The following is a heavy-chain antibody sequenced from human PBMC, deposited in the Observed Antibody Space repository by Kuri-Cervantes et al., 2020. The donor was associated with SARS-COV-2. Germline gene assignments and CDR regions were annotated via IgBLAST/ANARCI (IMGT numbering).Heavy chain of an antibody. CDR1: GYTFTSYD. J-gene: IGHJ6*03. CDR3: ARDLIQQQLVRRYYYYYYYMDV. V-gene: IGHV1-8*01. D-gene: IGHD6-13*01. CDR2: MNPNSGNT. Sequence: ASVKVSCKASGYTFTSYDINWVRQATGQGLEWMGWMNPNSGNTGYAQKFQGRVTMTRNTSISTAYMELSSLRSEDTAVYCCARDLIQQQLVRRYYYYYYYMDVWGKGTTVTVSS.